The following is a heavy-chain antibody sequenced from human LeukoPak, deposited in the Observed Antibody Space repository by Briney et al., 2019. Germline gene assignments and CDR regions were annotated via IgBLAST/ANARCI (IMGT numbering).Heavy chain of an antibody. D-gene: IGHD5-12*01. CDR3: AKDPRVATIEIFDY. CDR1: GFPFSDFD. J-gene: IGHJ4*02. V-gene: IGHV3-23*01. CDR2: ISGGGGVT. Sequence: PGGSLRLSCVASGFPFSDFDVHWVRQASGEGLEWVSSISGGGGVTYYADSVKGRFTISRDNSKNTLYLQMNSLRAEDTAVYYCAKDPRVATIEIFDYWGQGTLVTVSS.